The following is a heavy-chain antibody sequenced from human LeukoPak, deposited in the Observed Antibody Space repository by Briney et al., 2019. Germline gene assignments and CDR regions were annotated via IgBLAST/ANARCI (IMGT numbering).Heavy chain of an antibody. V-gene: IGHV3-23*01. CDR1: AFNFKDYA. J-gene: IGHJ6*02. CDR3: ARDMVRASQHGNYYYYGMDV. Sequence: PGGSLRLSCAASAFNFKDYAMSWVRQAPGKGLEWVSSISGNGGSTYYAHSVTGRFTISRDNSKNTLYLQMNSLRAEDTAVYYCARDMVRASQHGNYYYYGMDVWGQGTTVTVSS. D-gene: IGHD3-10*01. CDR2: ISGNGGST.